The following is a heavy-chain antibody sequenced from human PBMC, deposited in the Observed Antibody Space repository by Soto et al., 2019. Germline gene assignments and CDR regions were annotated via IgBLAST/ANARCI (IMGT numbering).Heavy chain of an antibody. Sequence: PGGSLRLSCAASGFTFSNAWMSWVRQAPGKGLEWVGRIKSKTDGGTTDYAAPVKGRFTISRDDSKNTLYLQMNSLKTEDTAVYYCAKALRYYDFWGDAFDIWGQGTMVTVSS. CDR3: AKALRYYDFWGDAFDI. CDR2: IKSKTDGGTT. V-gene: IGHV3-15*01. J-gene: IGHJ3*02. D-gene: IGHD3-3*01. CDR1: GFTFSNAW.